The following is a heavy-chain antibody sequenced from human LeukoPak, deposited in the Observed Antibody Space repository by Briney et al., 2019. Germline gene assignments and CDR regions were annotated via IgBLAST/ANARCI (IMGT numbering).Heavy chain of an antibody. D-gene: IGHD3-10*01. CDR1: GYTFTGYY. V-gene: IGHV1-2*02. Sequence: ASVTVSCKASGYTFTGYYMHWVRQAPGQGREWMGWINPNSGGTNYAQKFQGRVTMTRDTSISTAYMELSRLRSDDTAVYYCARDYGSGSYRYNWFDPWGQGTLVTVSS. CDR3: ARDYGSGSYRYNWFDP. J-gene: IGHJ5*02. CDR2: INPNSGGT.